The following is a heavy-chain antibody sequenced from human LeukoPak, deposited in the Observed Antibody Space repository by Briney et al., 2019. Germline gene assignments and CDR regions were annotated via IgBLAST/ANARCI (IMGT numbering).Heavy chain of an antibody. D-gene: IGHD3-10*01. CDR3: AREGNYYGSGSYHAYYSAFYYYGMDV. CDR2: TNNSSKWYN. CDR1: GDSVSSNSAA. Sequence: SQTLSLTCAISGDSVSSNSAAWNWIRQSPSRGLEWLGWTNNSSKWYNDYAVSVKSRITINPDTSKNQFSLQLNSVTPEDTAVYYCAREGNYYGSGSYHAYYSAFYYYGMDVWGQGTTVTDS. V-gene: IGHV6-1*01. J-gene: IGHJ6*02.